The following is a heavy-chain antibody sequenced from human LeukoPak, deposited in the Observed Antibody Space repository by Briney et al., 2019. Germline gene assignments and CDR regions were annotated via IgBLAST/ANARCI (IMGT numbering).Heavy chain of an antibody. D-gene: IGHD3-9*01. Sequence: ASVKVSFKASGYTFTSYYMHWVRQAPGQGLEWMGIINPSGGSTSYAQKFQGRVTMTRDTSTSTVYMELSSLRSEDTAVYYCARLDYDILTGYSELPYYYGMDVWGQGTTVTVSS. V-gene: IGHV1-46*01. CDR3: ARLDYDILTGYSELPYYYGMDV. CDR2: INPSGGST. J-gene: IGHJ6*02. CDR1: GYTFTSYY.